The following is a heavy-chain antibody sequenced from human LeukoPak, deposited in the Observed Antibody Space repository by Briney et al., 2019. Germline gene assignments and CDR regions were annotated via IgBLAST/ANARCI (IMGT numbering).Heavy chain of an antibody. Sequence: SETLSLTCTVSGGSISSGGYHWSWIRQHPGKGLEWIGYIYDSGSTYYNPSLKSRVSISVDTSKNQFSLKLSSVTAADTAVYYCARGYYDGSGYYSPPDTWGQGTLVTVSS. V-gene: IGHV4-31*03. CDR2: IYDSGST. J-gene: IGHJ5*02. CDR3: ARGYYDGSGYYSPPDT. D-gene: IGHD3-22*01. CDR1: GGSISSGGYH.